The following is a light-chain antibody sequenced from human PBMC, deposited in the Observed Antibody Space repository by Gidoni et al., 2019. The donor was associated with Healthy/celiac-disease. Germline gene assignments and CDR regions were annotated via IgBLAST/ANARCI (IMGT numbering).Light chain of an antibody. CDR2: DII. CDR3: SSYTSSSTYV. V-gene: IGLV2-14*01. J-gene: IGLJ1*01. CDR1: SSDVGGYNY. Sequence: QSALTQPASVSGSPGQSITISCPGTSSDVGGYNYVPWYQQHPGKAPKLMIYDIINRPSGVSNRFSGSKSGNTASLTISGLQAEDEADYYCSSYTSSSTYVFGTGTKVTVL.